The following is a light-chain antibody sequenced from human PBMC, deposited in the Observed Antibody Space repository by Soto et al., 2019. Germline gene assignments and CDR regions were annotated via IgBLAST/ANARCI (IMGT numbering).Light chain of an antibody. Sequence: DIQMTQSPSSLSASVGDRVNVTCRASQSISRFLNWYQQKPGKAPKLLIYTASSLQSGVPSRFSGSESGTDFTLTISSLTPEDFATYYCQQSYSTPFTFGQGTALEIK. J-gene: IGKJ2*01. CDR1: QSISRF. CDR3: QQSYSTPFT. V-gene: IGKV1-39*01. CDR2: TAS.